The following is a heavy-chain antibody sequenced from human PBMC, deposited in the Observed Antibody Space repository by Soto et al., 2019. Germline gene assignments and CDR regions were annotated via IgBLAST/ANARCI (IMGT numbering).Heavy chain of an antibody. CDR3: ASPAGYYYDSSGYYNDAFDI. D-gene: IGHD3-22*01. CDR2: IIPIFGTA. V-gene: IGHV1-69*13. Sequence: SVKVSCKASGGTFSSYAISWVRQAPGQGLEWMGGIIPIFGTANYAQKFQGRVTITADESTSTAYMELSSLRSEDTAVYYCASPAGYYYDSSGYYNDAFDIWGQGTMVTVSS. CDR1: GGTFSSYA. J-gene: IGHJ3*02.